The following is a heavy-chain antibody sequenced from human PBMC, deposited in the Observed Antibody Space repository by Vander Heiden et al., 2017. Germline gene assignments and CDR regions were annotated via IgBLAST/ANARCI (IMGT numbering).Heavy chain of an antibody. V-gene: IGHV3-23*01. CDR1: GFTFNRYA. CDR3: AKDLNLWSGYPQLFDY. D-gene: IGHD3-3*01. Sequence: EVQLLESGGGLVQPGGSLRLSCAASGFTFNRYAMSWVRQAPGKGLEWVSGISGSGYNTYYADSVKGRFTISRDNSKNTLYLQMNSLRAEDKAVYYCAKDLNLWSGYPQLFDYWGQGTLVTVSS. J-gene: IGHJ4*02. CDR2: ISGSGYNT.